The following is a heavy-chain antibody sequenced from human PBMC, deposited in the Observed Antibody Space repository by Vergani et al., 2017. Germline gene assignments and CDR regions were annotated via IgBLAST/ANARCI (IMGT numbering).Heavy chain of an antibody. D-gene: IGHD6-19*01. J-gene: IGHJ3*02. CDR3: ATGYSSGRNYNDAFDI. CDR1: GFTFRSYN. Sequence: EVQLVESGGGLVKPGGSLRLSCAASGFTFRSYNMNWVRQAPGKGLEWVSSISSSSSYIYYADSVKGRFTISRDNAKNSLYLQMNSLRAEDTAVYYCATGYSSGRNYNDAFDIWGQGTMVTVSS. CDR2: ISSSSSYI. V-gene: IGHV3-21*01.